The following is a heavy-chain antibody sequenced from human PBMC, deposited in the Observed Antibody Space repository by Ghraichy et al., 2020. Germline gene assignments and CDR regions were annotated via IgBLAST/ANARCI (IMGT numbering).Heavy chain of an antibody. CDR2: ISSSSSTI. Sequence: GESLNISCAASGFTFSSYSMNWVRQAPGKGLEWVSYISSSSSTIYYADSVKGRFIISRDNAKNSLYLQMNSLRDEDTALYYCASEAGAGYNYRSYYYYGIGVWGQGTTVTVPS. CDR1: GFTFSSYS. CDR3: ASEAGAGYNYRSYYYYGIGV. J-gene: IGHJ6*02. D-gene: IGHD5-24*01. V-gene: IGHV3-48*02.